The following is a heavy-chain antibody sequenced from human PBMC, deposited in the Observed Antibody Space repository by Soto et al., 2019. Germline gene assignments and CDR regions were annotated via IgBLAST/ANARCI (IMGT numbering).Heavy chain of an antibody. CDR1: GYTFTSYG. Sequence: ASVKVSCKASGYTFTSYGSSWVRQAPGQGLEWMGWISAYNGNTNYAQKLQGRVTMTTDTSTSTGYMEMRSLRSDDTAVYYCARDGVAAAGTGYYYYYGMDVWGQGTTVTVSS. CDR3: ARDGVAAAGTGYYYYYGMDV. D-gene: IGHD6-13*01. CDR2: ISAYNGNT. V-gene: IGHV1-18*01. J-gene: IGHJ6*02.